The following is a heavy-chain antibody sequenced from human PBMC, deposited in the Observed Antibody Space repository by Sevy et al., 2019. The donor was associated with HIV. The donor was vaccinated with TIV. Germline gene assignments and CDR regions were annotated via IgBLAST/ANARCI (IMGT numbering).Heavy chain of an antibody. CDR1: GGSISSYY. D-gene: IGHD6-13*01. Sequence: SETLSLTCTVSGGSISSYYWSWIRQPPGQGLEWIGYIYYSGSTNYNPSLKSRVTISVDTSKNQFSLKLSSVTAADTAVYYCARALRYSRGVWFDPWGQGTLVTVSS. CDR3: ARALRYSRGVWFDP. CDR2: IYYSGST. V-gene: IGHV4-59*13. J-gene: IGHJ5*02.